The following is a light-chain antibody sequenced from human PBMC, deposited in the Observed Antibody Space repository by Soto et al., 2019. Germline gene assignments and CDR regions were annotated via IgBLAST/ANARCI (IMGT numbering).Light chain of an antibody. CDR2: EGS. CDR1: ISDVGSYDL. Sequence: QSVLTQPASVSGSPEQSITISCTGTISDVGSYDLVSWYQQHPGKSPKLMIYEGSKRPSGVSSRVSGSKSGNTASLTISRLQAEDEADYYCCSYAGSSTSWVFGGGTQLTVL. J-gene: IGLJ3*02. V-gene: IGLV2-23*01. CDR3: CSYAGSSTSWV.